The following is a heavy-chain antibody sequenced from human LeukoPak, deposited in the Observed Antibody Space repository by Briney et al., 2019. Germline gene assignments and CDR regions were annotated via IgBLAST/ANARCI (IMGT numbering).Heavy chain of an antibody. J-gene: IGHJ5*02. CDR1: GYTFTSYG. CDR2: ISAYNGNT. CDR3: ARVWWFGDIHGWFDP. D-gene: IGHD3-10*01. V-gene: IGHV1-18*01. Sequence: ASLKVSCKASGYTFTSYGISSVRQAPGQGREEMGWISAYNGNTNYAQKLQGRVTMTTDTSTSTAYMELRSLSSDDTAVYYCARVWWFGDIHGWFDPWGQGTLVTVSS.